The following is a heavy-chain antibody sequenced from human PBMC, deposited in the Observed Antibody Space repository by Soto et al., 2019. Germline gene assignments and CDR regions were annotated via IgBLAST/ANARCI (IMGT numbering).Heavy chain of an antibody. V-gene: IGHV4-39*01. CDR2: IYYSGST. D-gene: IGHD4-17*01. J-gene: IGHJ4*02. CDR3: ARLDTVTTVTFDY. CDR1: GGSISTNSYF. Sequence: PSETLSLTCTVSGGSISTNSYFWGWIRQPPGKGLEWIGSIYYSGSTYYSPSLKSRVTISVDTSKNQFSLKLSSVTAADTAVYYCARLDTVTTVTFDYWGQGTLVTVSS.